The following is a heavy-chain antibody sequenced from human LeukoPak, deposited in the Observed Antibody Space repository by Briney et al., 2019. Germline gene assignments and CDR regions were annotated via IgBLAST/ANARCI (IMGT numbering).Heavy chain of an antibody. V-gene: IGHV3-7*03. CDR1: GFTFSSYW. J-gene: IGHJ6*03. CDR3: ARGNWNYGSFSYYYYMDV. CDR2: IKQDGSEK. Sequence: GGSLRLSCAASGFTFSSYWMSWVRQAPGKGLEWVANIKQDGSEKYYVDSVKGRFTISRDNAKNSLYLQMNSLRAEDTAVYYCARGNWNYGSFSYYYYMDVWGKGTTVTVSS. D-gene: IGHD1-7*01.